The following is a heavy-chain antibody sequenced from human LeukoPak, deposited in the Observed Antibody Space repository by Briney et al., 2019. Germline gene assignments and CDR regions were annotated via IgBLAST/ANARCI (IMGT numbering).Heavy chain of an antibody. Sequence: PGRSLRLSCAASGFTFDDYAMQWVRQAPGKGLEWVSATSGSGGNTYYADSVKGRFTISRDNSKNTLYLQMNSLRAEDTAVYSCATALFTGTLLLGYWGQGTLVTVSS. CDR2: TSGSGGNT. CDR1: GFTFDDYA. CDR3: ATALFTGTLLLGY. D-gene: IGHD1-1*01. V-gene: IGHV3-23*01. J-gene: IGHJ4*02.